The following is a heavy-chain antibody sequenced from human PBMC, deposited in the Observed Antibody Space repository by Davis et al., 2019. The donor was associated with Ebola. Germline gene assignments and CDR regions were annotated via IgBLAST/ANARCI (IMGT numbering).Heavy chain of an antibody. Sequence: GGSLRLSCAASGFTFSSYSMNWVRQAPGKGLEWVSTLGLSADTYYADSVKGRFTISRDNSKNTLHLQMNSLGVEDTAIYYCAKDTSNVWFDVWGQGTMVTVSS. J-gene: IGHJ3*01. D-gene: IGHD6-19*01. V-gene: IGHV3-23*01. CDR2: LGLSADT. CDR1: GFTFSSYS. CDR3: AKDTSNVWFDV.